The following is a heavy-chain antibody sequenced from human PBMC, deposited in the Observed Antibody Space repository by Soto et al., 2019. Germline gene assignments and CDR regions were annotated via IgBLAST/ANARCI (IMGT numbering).Heavy chain of an antibody. J-gene: IGHJ5*02. V-gene: IGHV1-69*06. CDR2: IIPIFGTA. CDR1: GGTFSSYA. CDR3: ARDSLRWLFDP. D-gene: IGHD4-17*01. Sequence: QVQLVQSGAEVKKPGSSVKVSCKASGGTFSSYAISWVRQAPGQGLEWMGGIIPIFGTANYAQKFQGRVTITEDKSTSTAHMELSSLRSEDTAVYYCARDSLRWLFDPWGQGTLVTVSS.